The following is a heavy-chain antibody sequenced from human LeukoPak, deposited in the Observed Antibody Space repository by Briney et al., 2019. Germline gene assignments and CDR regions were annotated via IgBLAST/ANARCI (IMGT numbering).Heavy chain of an antibody. CDR1: GGSNSSYY. V-gene: IGHV4-4*07. CDR3: ARGLHYYDSSGYYYVDAFDI. J-gene: IGHJ3*02. Sequence: SETLSLTCTVSGGSNSSYYWSWIRQPAGKGLVWLGRIYTTGSSNYNPSLKSRVTISVDTSKNQFSLKLSSVTAADTAVYYCARGLHYYDSSGYYYVDAFDIWGQGTMVTVSS. CDR2: IYTTGSS. D-gene: IGHD3-22*01.